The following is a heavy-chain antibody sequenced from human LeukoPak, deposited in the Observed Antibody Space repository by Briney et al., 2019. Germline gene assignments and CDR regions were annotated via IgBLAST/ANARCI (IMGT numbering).Heavy chain of an antibody. V-gene: IGHV3-48*03. CDR1: GFTFSTYE. CDR3: ARDRQQLSSYYYYYYMDV. CDR2: ISGGGSTT. D-gene: IGHD5-18*01. Sequence: GGSLRLSCAASGFTFSTYELNWVRQAPGKELEWVSYISGGGSTTYYADPVKGRFTISRDNAKNSLYLQMNSLRAEDTAVYYCARDRQQLSSYYYYYYMDVWGKGTTVTISS. J-gene: IGHJ6*03.